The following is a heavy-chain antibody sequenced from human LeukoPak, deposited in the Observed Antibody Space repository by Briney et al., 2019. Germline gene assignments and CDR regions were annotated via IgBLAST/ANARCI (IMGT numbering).Heavy chain of an antibody. V-gene: IGHV1-2*04. CDR2: INPNSGGT. Sequence: ASVKVSCKASGYTFTGYYMHWVRQAPGQGLEWMGWINPNSGGTNYAQKFQGWVTMTRNTSISTAYMELSRLRSDDTAVYYCARDRDKHGSSKLDYWGQGTLVTVSS. D-gene: IGHD6-6*01. CDR3: ARDRDKHGSSKLDY. J-gene: IGHJ4*02. CDR1: GYTFTGYY.